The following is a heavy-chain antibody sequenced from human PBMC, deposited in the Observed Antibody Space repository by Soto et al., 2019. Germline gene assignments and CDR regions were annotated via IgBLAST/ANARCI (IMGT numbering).Heavy chain of an antibody. J-gene: IGHJ4*02. CDR2: MSSSGEKT. D-gene: IGHD3-10*01. Sequence: EVRLFVSGGGLVQPGGSLRLSCAASGFIFSDYGMAWVRQTPEKGLEWVSGMSSSGEKTFYADTVNGRFTVSRDSSKQRVYLQKNSLGFEDTCVYYWARWSGFGDLWGQGTLVTVSS. CDR3: ARWSGFGDL. V-gene: IGHV3-23*01. CDR1: GFIFSDYG.